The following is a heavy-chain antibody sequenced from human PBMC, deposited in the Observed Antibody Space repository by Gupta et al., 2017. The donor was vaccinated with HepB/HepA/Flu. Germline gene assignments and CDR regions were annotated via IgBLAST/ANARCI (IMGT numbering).Heavy chain of an antibody. CDR3: AKDFGLYWYFDL. Sequence: QVQLVESGGGVVQPGRSLRLSCAASGFTFSSYGMHWVRQAPGKGLEWVAVISYDGSTKYYADSVKGRFTISRDNSKNTLYLQMNSLRAEDTAVYYCAKDFGLYWYFDLWGRGTLVSVSS. J-gene: IGHJ2*01. CDR1: GFTFSSYG. CDR2: ISYDGSTK. D-gene: IGHD3-3*01. V-gene: IGHV3-30*18.